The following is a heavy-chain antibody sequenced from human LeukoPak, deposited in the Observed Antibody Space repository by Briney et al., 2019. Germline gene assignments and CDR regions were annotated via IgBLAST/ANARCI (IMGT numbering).Heavy chain of an antibody. CDR3: ARDLRTGSYLDY. CDR2: LPYDGSNQ. D-gene: IGHD3/OR15-3a*01. J-gene: IGHJ4*02. CDR1: GFTFSSYA. V-gene: IGHV3-30*01. Sequence: GTSLRLSCAASGFTFSSYAMHWVRQAPGKGLEWVAVLPYDGSNQYYADSVKGRFTIPRDNSKNTLYLQMNSLRGEDTAVYYCARDLRTGSYLDYWGQGTLVTVSS.